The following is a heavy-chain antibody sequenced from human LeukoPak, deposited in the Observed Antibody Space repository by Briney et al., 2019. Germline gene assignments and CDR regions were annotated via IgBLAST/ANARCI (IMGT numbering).Heavy chain of an antibody. J-gene: IGHJ6*02. CDR3: AREISGAAGGHYYGVDV. Sequence: PGGSLRLSCAASGFTFSNYDFHWVRQVTGKGLEWVSAIGGGGDTYYSASVEGRFTISRENGKNSLFLQMNSLRDGDTAVYYCAREISGAAGGHYYGVDVWGQGTTVIVSS. D-gene: IGHD6-13*01. V-gene: IGHV3-13*01. CDR1: GFTFSNYD. CDR2: IGGGGDT.